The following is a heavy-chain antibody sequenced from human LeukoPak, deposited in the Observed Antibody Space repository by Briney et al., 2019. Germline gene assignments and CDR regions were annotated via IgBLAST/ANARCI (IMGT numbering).Heavy chain of an antibody. V-gene: IGHV4-59*05. CDR2: VYYSGNT. D-gene: IGHD6-6*01. Sequence: PSETLSLTCAVSGGSFSGYYWSWIRQPPGKGLEWIGSVYYSGNTYYNPSLKSRVTISVDKSKNQFSLKLSSVTAADTAMYYCASSKYGSSFDYWGRGTLVTVSS. CDR1: GGSFSGYY. CDR3: ASSKYGSSFDY. J-gene: IGHJ4*02.